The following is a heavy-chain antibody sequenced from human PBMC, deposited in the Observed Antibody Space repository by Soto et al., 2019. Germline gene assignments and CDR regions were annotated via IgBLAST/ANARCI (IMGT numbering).Heavy chain of an antibody. D-gene: IGHD6-6*01. J-gene: IGHJ5*02. CDR2: INAHSGGT. CDR1: GFSFTGYY. CDR3: AKDLTRQLAYWLDP. Sequence: VKVSCKASGFSFTGYYIHWLRQAPGQGLEWMGWINAHSGGTEYAQKFQGRVTLTRDTSIATAYLTLTSLTSDDTALYYCAKDLTRQLAYWLDPWGQGTQVTVS. V-gene: IGHV1-2*02.